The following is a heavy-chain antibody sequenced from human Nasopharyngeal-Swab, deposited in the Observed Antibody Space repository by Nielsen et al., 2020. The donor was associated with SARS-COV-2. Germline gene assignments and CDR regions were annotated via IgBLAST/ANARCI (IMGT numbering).Heavy chain of an antibody. V-gene: IGHV4-34*01. Sequence: SETLSLTCAVYGGSFSGYYWSWIRQPPGKGPEWIGEINHSGSTNYNPSLKSRVTISVDTSKNQFSLKLSSVTAADTAVYYCARGPLGYCTGGVCYGLDYWGQGTLVTVSS. CDR1: GGSFSGYY. CDR3: ARGPLGYCTGGVCYGLDY. J-gene: IGHJ4*02. CDR2: INHSGST. D-gene: IGHD2-8*02.